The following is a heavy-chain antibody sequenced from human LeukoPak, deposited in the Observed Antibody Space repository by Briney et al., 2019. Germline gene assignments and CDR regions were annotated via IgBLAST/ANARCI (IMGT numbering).Heavy chain of an antibody. Sequence: SETLSLTCTVSGVSISAYHWTWIRQPAGMGLEWIGRIYTSGSTNYNPSLRSRVTISVDTSKNQFSLKLSSLTAADTAVYYCARERDDLLTAYYFDYWGQGTLVTVSS. CDR3: ARERDDLLTAYYFDY. V-gene: IGHV4-4*07. CDR2: IYTSGST. J-gene: IGHJ4*02. D-gene: IGHD3-9*01. CDR1: GVSISAYH.